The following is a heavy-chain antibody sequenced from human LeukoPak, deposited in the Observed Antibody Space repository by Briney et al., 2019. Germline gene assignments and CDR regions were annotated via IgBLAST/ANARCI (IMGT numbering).Heavy chain of an antibody. CDR3: ARAVDTAEDYFDY. CDR1: GGSISSGGYY. D-gene: IGHD5-18*01. J-gene: IGHJ4*02. CDR2: IYYSGST. V-gene: IGHV4-61*08. Sequence: SETLSLTCTVSGGSISSGGYYWSWIRQHPGKGLEWIGYIYYSGSTNYNPSLKSRVTISVDTSKNQFSLKLSSVTAADTAVYYCARAVDTAEDYFDYWGQGTLVTVSS.